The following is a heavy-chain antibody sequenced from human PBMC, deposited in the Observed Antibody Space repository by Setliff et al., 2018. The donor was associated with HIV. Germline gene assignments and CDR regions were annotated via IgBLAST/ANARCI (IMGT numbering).Heavy chain of an antibody. V-gene: IGHV1-18*01. CDR2: SSVDSDNT. Sequence: GASVQVSCKASGYTFTSYDVNWVRQAPGQGLEWMGRSSVDSDNTNYAQKFQGRVTTTTDTSTSTAYLELRSLRSDDTAIYYCARATTKQWRPSPFDNWGQGTLVTVSS. D-gene: IGHD6-19*01. CDR3: ARATTKQWRPSPFDN. CDR1: GYTFTSYD. J-gene: IGHJ4*02.